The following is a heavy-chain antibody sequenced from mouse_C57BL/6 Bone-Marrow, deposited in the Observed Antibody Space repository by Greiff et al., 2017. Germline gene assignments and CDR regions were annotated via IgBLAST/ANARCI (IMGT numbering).Heavy chain of an antibody. V-gene: IGHV1-82*01. J-gene: IGHJ4*01. CDR3: ARDLPITTAYAMDY. D-gene: IGHD1-2*01. CDR1: GYAFSSSW. Sequence: VQLQQSGPELVKPGASVKISCKASGYAFSSSWMNWVKQRPGKGLEWIGRIYPGDGDTNYNGKFKGKATLTADKSSSTAYMQLSSLTSEDSAVYFCARDLPITTAYAMDYWGQGISVTVSS. CDR2: IYPGDGDT.